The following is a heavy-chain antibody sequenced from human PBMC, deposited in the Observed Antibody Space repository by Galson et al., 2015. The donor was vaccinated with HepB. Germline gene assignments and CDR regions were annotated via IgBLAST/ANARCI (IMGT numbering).Heavy chain of an antibody. J-gene: IGHJ4*02. Sequence: SLRLSCAGSGFIFSNYALSWVRQAPGEGLQWVSGISGDTYGTYYADSVKGRFTISRDNSNSRLYLQMTSVTAGDTATYYCAKGRGWYTGFDSWGQGALVTVSS. CDR2: ISGDTYGT. CDR3: AKGRGWYTGFDS. CDR1: GFIFSNYA. D-gene: IGHD6-19*01. V-gene: IGHV3-23*01.